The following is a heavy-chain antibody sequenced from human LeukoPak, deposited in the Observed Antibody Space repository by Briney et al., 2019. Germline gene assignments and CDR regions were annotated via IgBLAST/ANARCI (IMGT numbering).Heavy chain of an antibody. J-gene: IGHJ4*02. Sequence: GGSLRLSCAASGFTFSDYSMNWVRQAPGKGLEWVSSISRSSIYIYYADSLKGRFTISRDNAKNSLYLQMNSLSADDTAVYFCARAYSMKDCRRNDFDYWGQGTLVTVSS. CDR3: ARAYSMKDCRRNDFDY. V-gene: IGHV3-21*01. CDR1: GFTFSDYS. CDR2: ISRSSIYI. D-gene: IGHD1-1*01.